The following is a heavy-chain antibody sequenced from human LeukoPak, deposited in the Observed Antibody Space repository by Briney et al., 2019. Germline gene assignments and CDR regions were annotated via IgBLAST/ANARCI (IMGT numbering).Heavy chain of an antibody. Sequence: SETLSLTCTVSGGSISSYYWSWIRQPPGKGLEWIGYIYYSGSTNYNPSLKSRVTISVDTSKNQFSLKLSSVTAADTAVYYCARGVTPEWFDPWGQGTLVTVSS. CDR3: ARGVTPEWFDP. V-gene: IGHV4-59*01. CDR1: GGSISSYY. CDR2: IYYSGST. D-gene: IGHD3-10*01. J-gene: IGHJ5*02.